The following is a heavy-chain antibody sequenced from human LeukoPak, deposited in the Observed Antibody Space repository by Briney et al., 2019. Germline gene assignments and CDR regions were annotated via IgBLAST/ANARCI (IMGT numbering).Heavy chain of an antibody. CDR3: AELGITMIGGV. CDR2: INRNGGST. J-gene: IGHJ6*04. D-gene: IGHD3-10*02. Sequence: GGSLRLSCAASGFIFDDYGMNWVRQAPGKGLEWVSGINRNGGSTGYADSVKGRFTISRDNAKNSLYLQMNSLRAEDTAVYYCAELGITMIGGVWGKGPRSPSPQ. V-gene: IGHV3-20*04. CDR1: GFIFDDYG.